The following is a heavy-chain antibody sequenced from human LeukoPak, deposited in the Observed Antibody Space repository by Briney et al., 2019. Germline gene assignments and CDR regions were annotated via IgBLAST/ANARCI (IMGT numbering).Heavy chain of an antibody. V-gene: IGHV3-23*01. J-gene: IGHJ3*02. D-gene: IGHD1-26*01. CDR1: GFTFSSYG. Sequence: PGGSLRLSCAAAGFTFSSYGMSWVRQAPGKGLEGVSAISDSGGSTYYADSVKGRFTISRDNSKNTLYLQMNSLRAEDTAVYYCARSVGARSYDAFDIWGQGTMVTVSS. CDR2: ISDSGGST. CDR3: ARSVGARSYDAFDI.